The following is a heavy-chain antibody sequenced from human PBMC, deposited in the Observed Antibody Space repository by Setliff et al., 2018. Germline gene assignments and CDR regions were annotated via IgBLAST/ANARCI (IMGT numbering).Heavy chain of an antibody. CDR3: VMGSGVLGPN. CDR2: ISGSGGST. V-gene: IGHV3-23*01. CDR1: GFTVGSYA. J-gene: IGHJ4*02. Sequence: GGSLRLSCAASGFTVGSYAMSWVSPAPWKGLEWVSAISGSGGSTYYADSVKGRFTISRDNSKNTLYLQMNILRAEDTAVYFCVMGSGVLGPNWGQGTLVTVSS. D-gene: IGHD3-10*01.